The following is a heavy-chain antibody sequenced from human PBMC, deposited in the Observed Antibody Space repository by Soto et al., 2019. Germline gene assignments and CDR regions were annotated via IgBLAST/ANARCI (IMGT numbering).Heavy chain of an antibody. D-gene: IGHD6-13*01. CDR1: GGSFSGYY. Sequence: PSETLSLTCAVYGGSFSGYYWSWIRQPPGKGLEWIGEINHSGSTNYNPSLKSRVTISVDTSKNQFSLKLSSVTAADTAVYYCARRKSSSWKTYFDYWGQGTLVTVSS. CDR2: INHSGST. V-gene: IGHV4-34*01. J-gene: IGHJ4*02. CDR3: ARRKSSSWKTYFDY.